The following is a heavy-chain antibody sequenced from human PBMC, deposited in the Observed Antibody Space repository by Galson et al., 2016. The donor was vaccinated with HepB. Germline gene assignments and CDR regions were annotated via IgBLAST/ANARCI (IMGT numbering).Heavy chain of an antibody. D-gene: IGHD1-7*01. V-gene: IGHV1-8*01. CDR1: GYTFTSYD. Sequence: SVKVSCKASGYTFTSYDINWVRQATGQGLEWMGWMNTNSGNTGYAQRFQGRVTMTRNTSISTAYMEVSSLRSEDTAVYYCARMLTGTTAFDIWGQGTMVTVSS. J-gene: IGHJ3*02. CDR3: ARMLTGTTAFDI. CDR2: MNTNSGNT.